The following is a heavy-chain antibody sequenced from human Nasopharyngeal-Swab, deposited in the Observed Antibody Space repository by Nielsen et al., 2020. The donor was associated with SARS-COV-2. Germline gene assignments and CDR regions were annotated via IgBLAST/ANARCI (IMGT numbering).Heavy chain of an antibody. CDR2: ISPDGGQK. J-gene: IGHJ4*02. V-gene: IGHV3-30*02. D-gene: IGHD4-17*01. CDR3: ARDAPAHYGAFY. CDR1: GFTFSSFG. Sequence: GGSLRLSCAASGFTFSSFGMHWVRQAPGKGLEWVANISPDGGQKYYGDSVKGRFSISRDSSKNTLYLQMDSLRGEDTAVYYCARDAPAHYGAFYWGRGTLVTVSS.